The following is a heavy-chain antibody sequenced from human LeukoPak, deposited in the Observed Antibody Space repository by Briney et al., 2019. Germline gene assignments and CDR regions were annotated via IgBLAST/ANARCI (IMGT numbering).Heavy chain of an antibody. V-gene: IGHV4-34*01. CDR1: GGSISSYY. CDR3: ARGRVTTVTSYIDY. Sequence: TSETLSLTCTVSGGSISSYYWSWIRQSPGKGLEWIGDINHGGSTNYSPSLKSRVSVASDTFKKQFSLRLTSVTAADTAVYFCARGRVTTVTSYIDYWGQGTLVTVSS. J-gene: IGHJ4*02. CDR2: INHGGST. D-gene: IGHD4-17*01.